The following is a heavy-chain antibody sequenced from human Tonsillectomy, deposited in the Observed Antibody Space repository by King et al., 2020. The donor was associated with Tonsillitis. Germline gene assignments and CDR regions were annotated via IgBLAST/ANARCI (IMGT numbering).Heavy chain of an antibody. D-gene: IGHD3-9*01. CDR2: INHSGST. CDR1: GGSFSGYY. V-gene: IGHV4-34*01. Sequence: QVQLQQWGAGLLKPSETLSLTCAVDGGSFSGYYWSWIRQPPGKGLEWSVEINHSGSTNTNPSLKSRVTISIDTFQNQFSLKLSSVTAADTAVYYCASGPGVLRYFDWLFPPQDYWGQGTLVTVSS. J-gene: IGHJ4*02. CDR3: ASGPGVLRYFDWLFPPQDY.